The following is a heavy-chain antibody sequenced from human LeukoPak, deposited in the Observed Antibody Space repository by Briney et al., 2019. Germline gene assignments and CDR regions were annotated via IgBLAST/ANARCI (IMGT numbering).Heavy chain of an antibody. J-gene: IGHJ6*02. V-gene: IGHV3-74*01. Sequence: PGGSRRLSCAASGFTFSSYWMHWVRQAPGKGLVWVSRINSDGSSTSYADSVKGRFTISRDNAKNTLYLQMNSLRAEDTAVYYCARDGPYDFWSGYSYYGMDVWGQGTTVTVSS. D-gene: IGHD3-3*01. CDR1: GFTFSSYW. CDR3: ARDGPYDFWSGYSYYGMDV. CDR2: INSDGSST.